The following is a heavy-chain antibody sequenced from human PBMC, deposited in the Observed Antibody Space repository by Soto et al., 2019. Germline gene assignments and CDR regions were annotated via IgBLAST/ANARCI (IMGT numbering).Heavy chain of an antibody. Sequence: RRLSCAASGFTFSSFGMHWVRQAPGKGLQWVAVISYDGSNQYYADSVKGRFTISRDNSKDTLFLQVNSLRIEDTAVYYCAKMIYGDYLFDYWGQGTLVTVSS. CDR3: AKMIYGDYLFDY. CDR2: ISYDGSNQ. CDR1: GFTFSSFG. D-gene: IGHD4-17*01. V-gene: IGHV3-30*18. J-gene: IGHJ4*02.